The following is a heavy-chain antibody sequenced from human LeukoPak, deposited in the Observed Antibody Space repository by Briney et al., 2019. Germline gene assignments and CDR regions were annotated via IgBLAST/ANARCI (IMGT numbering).Heavy chain of an antibody. D-gene: IGHD3-10*01. V-gene: IGHV4-59*01. Sequence: SETLSLTCTVSGGSISSYYWSWIRQPPGKGLEWIGYIYYSGSTNYNPSLKGRVTISVDTSKNQFSLKLSSVTAADTAVYYCARADITYYYGSAPYYFDYWGQGTLVTVSS. J-gene: IGHJ4*02. CDR3: ARADITYYYGSAPYYFDY. CDR1: GGSISSYY. CDR2: IYYSGST.